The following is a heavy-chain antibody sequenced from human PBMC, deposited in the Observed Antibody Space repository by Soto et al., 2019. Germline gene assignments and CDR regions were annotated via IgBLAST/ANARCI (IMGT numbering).Heavy chain of an antibody. CDR3: AIVRDYDSSGYAGPCSAY. Sequence: PGKGLEWIGYIYYSGSTYYNPSLKSRVTISIDTSKYQFSLKLSSVTAADTAVYYCAIVRDYDSSGYAGPCSAYWGQGTLVTGSS. CDR2: IYYSGST. V-gene: IGHV4-30-4*01. J-gene: IGHJ4*02. D-gene: IGHD3-22*01.